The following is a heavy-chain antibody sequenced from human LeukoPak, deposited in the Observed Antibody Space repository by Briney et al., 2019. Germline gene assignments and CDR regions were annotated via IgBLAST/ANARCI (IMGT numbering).Heavy chain of an antibody. CDR2: IYYGGST. Sequence: PSETLSLTCTVSGGSITSSSYYWGWIRQPPGKGLEWIGSIYYGGSTFYNPSLKSRVTISVDTSKNQFSLNLSSVTAADTAVYFCARHDRLPSAGSRNCFDPWGQGTLVTVSS. V-gene: IGHV4-39*01. CDR1: GGSITSSSYY. J-gene: IGHJ5*02. CDR3: ARHDRLPSAGSRNCFDP. D-gene: IGHD2-15*01.